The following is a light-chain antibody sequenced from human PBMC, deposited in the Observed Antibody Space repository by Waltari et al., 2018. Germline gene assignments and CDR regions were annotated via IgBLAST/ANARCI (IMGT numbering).Light chain of an antibody. J-gene: IGLJ3*02. CDR2: DKN. CDR3: HSRDASGVGGT. V-gene: IGLV3-19*01. Sequence: TQDPAVSVAMGQTVRITCQGDSLRSYYASWYRQRPGQAPILVMYDKNNPPSGVPDRFSGSSSDNTASLTITGAQAEDEAYYYCHSRDASGVGGTFGGGTKLTVL. CDR1: SLRSYY.